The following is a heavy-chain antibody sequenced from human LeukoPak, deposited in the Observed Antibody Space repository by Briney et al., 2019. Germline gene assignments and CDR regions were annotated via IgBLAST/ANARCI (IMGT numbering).Heavy chain of an antibody. Sequence: ASVKVSCKASGYTFTGYYVYWVRQAPGQGLEWMGWINPNSGDTNYAQKFQGRVTMTRDTSISTAYMELSSLRSDDTAMYYCARMWSTATSGWNWFDPWGQGALVTVSS. V-gene: IGHV1-2*02. CDR1: GYTFTGYY. D-gene: IGHD6-13*01. CDR2: INPNSGDT. J-gene: IGHJ5*02. CDR3: ARMWSTATSGWNWFDP.